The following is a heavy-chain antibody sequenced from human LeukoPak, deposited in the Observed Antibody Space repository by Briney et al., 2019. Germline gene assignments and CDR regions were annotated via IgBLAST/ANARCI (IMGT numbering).Heavy chain of an antibody. Sequence: ASVKVSCKTSGYSFTNYNLHWVRQAPGQRLEWMGIIKRSGGDTNYAQKFQGRVFMTRDTSTSTVYLELSSLKAEDTAVYYCARVRDGYNDAYDIWGQGTVVTVSS. D-gene: IGHD5-24*01. J-gene: IGHJ3*02. CDR1: GYSFTNYN. CDR3: ARVRDGYNDAYDI. V-gene: IGHV1-46*01. CDR2: IKRSGGDT.